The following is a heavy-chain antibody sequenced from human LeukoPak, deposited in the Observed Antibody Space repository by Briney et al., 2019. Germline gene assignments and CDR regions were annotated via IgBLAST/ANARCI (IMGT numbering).Heavy chain of an antibody. CDR3: ARDPMVVTADYYFGY. CDR2: IWYDGSNK. D-gene: IGHD2-21*02. Sequence: GGSLRLSCAASGFTFSSYGMHWVRQAPGKGLEWVAVIWYDGSNKYYADSVKGRFTISRDNSKNTLYLQMNSLRAEDTAVYYCARDPMVVTADYYFGYWGQGTLVTVSS. V-gene: IGHV3-33*01. J-gene: IGHJ4*02. CDR1: GFTFSSYG.